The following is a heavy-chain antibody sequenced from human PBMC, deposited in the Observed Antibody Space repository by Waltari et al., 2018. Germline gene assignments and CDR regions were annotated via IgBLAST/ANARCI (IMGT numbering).Heavy chain of an antibody. D-gene: IGHD3-10*01. CDR3: ATARSPGWFDS. Sequence: QVQLQESGPGLVKPSETLSLTCGVSGDSVSSDRYWGWIRQPPGKGLEWIGGISARGGAYSNPSLKSRVTISLDTSNNHFSLKLNSVTAAETAVYYCATARSPGWFDSWGQGALVLVSP. CDR1: GDSVSSDRY. J-gene: IGHJ5*01. CDR2: ISARGGA. V-gene: IGHV4-38-2*01.